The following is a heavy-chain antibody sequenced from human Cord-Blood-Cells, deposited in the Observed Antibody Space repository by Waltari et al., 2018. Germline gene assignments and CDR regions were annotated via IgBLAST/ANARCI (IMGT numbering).Heavy chain of an antibody. J-gene: IGHJ6*02. CDR3: ARDSVVATRRRYYYYYGMDV. D-gene: IGHD5-12*01. V-gene: IGHV4-4*07. Sequence: QVQLQESGPGLVKPSETLSLTCTVSGGSISSYYWSWHRQPAGRGLEWIGRIYTSGSTNYNPSLKSRVTMSVDTSKNQFSLKLSSVTAADTAVYYCARDSVVATRRRYYYYYGMDVWGQGTTVTVSS. CDR2: IYTSGST. CDR1: GGSISSYY.